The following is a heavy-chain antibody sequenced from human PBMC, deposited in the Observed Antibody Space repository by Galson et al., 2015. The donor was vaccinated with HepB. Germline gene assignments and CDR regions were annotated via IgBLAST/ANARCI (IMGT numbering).Heavy chain of an antibody. D-gene: IGHD3-22*01. J-gene: IGHJ4*02. Sequence: SLRLSCAASGFTFSSYAMSWVRQAPGKGLEWVSAISGSGGSTYYADSVEGRFTISRDNSKNTLYLQMNSLRAEDTAVYYCAKAPMYYYDSSGYYGEGAFDYWGQGTLVTVSS. CDR1: GFTFSSYA. CDR3: AKAPMYYYDSSGYYGEGAFDY. CDR2: ISGSGGST. V-gene: IGHV3-23*01.